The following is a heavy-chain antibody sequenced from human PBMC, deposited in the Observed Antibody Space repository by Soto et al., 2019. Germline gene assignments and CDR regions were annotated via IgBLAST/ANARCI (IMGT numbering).Heavy chain of an antibody. Sequence: GGSLRLSCAASGFTFSNAWMNWVRQAPGKGLEWVGRIKSKTDGGTADYAAPVKGRFTISRDDSKNTLYLQMNSLKTEDTAVYYCTTDPITGTTFGYYYYGMDVWGQGTTVTVSS. CDR2: IKSKTDGGTA. J-gene: IGHJ6*02. CDR1: GFTFSNAW. CDR3: TTDPITGTTFGYYYYGMDV. V-gene: IGHV3-15*07. D-gene: IGHD1-7*01.